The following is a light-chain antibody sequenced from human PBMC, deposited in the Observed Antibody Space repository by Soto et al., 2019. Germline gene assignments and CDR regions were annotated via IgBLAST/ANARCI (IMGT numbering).Light chain of an antibody. V-gene: IGLV2-14*01. CDR3: SSFTSRFTFV. Sequence: QSVVTQPACVSGSPGQSIAISCTGTRSDVDAYNYVSWYQQHPGKAPKLMISEVTNRPSGVSDRFSGSKSGNTASLTISGLQAEDEADYYCSSFTSRFTFVFGTGTKVTVL. CDR1: RSDVDAYNY. CDR2: EVT. J-gene: IGLJ1*01.